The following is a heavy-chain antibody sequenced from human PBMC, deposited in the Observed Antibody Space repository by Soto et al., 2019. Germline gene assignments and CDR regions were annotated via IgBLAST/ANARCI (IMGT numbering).Heavy chain of an antibody. CDR1: GGSISSYY. Sequence: SETLSLTCTVSGGSISSYYWSWIRQPPGKGLEWIGYIYYSGSTNYNPSLKSRVTISVDTSKNQFSLKLSSVTAADTAVYYCARHVRYSSSGPGGDYMDVWGKGTTVTVSS. V-gene: IGHV4-59*08. J-gene: IGHJ6*03. CDR3: ARHVRYSSSGPGGDYMDV. D-gene: IGHD6-13*01. CDR2: IYYSGST.